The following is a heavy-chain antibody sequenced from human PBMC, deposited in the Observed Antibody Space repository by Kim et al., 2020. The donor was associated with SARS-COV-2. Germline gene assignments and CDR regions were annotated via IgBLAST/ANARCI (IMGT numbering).Heavy chain of an antibody. Sequence: GGSLRLSCAASGFTFDDYAMHWVRQAPGKGLEWVSGISWNSGSIGYADSVKGRFTISRDNAKNSLYLQMNSLRAEDTALYYCAKDQYCSSTSCYGRRWFDPWGQGTLVTVSS. CDR3: AKDQYCSSTSCYGRRWFDP. D-gene: IGHD2-2*01. J-gene: IGHJ5*02. CDR1: GFTFDDYA. V-gene: IGHV3-9*01. CDR2: ISWNSGSI.